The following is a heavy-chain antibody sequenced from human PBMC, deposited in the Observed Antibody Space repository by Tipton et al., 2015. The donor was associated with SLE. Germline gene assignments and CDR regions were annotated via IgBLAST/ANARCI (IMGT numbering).Heavy chain of an antibody. CDR1: GVPIDSYF. CDR2: IYTSGST. CDR3: ARADAGYYNGLDV. J-gene: IGHJ6*02. V-gene: IGHV4-4*07. Sequence: LRLSCTVSGVPIDSYFWSWVRQPVGRGLEWIGRIYTSGSTNFNPSLKSRVPMSIDTSKKQFSLRLNSVTAADTAVYYCARADAGYYNGLDVWGQGATVTVSS.